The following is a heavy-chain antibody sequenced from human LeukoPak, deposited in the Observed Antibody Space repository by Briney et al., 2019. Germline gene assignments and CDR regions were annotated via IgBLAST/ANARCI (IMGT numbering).Heavy chain of an antibody. D-gene: IGHD3-10*01. Sequence: GGSLRLSCAASGFTFSSYGMHWVRQAPGKGLEWGAVISYDGSNKYYADSVKGRFTISRDNSKNTLYLQMNSLRAEDTAVYYCAKGRPYPAVGSSHFDYWGQGTLVTVSS. CDR2: ISYDGSNK. CDR3: AKGRPYPAVGSSHFDY. J-gene: IGHJ4*02. V-gene: IGHV3-30*18. CDR1: GFTFSSYG.